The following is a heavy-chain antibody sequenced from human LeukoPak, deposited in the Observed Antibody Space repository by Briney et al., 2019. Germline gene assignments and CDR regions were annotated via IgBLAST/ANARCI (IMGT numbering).Heavy chain of an antibody. V-gene: IGHV3-48*03. CDR1: GFTFNDYE. D-gene: IGHD6-13*01. CDR3: ARIARHLAAANDY. CDR2: ISSGGRSI. J-gene: IGHJ4*02. Sequence: GGSLRLSCAASGFTFNDYEMNWVRQAPGKGLEWLSYISSGGRSIYYADSVKGRFIISRDNAKNSLYLQMNSLRAEDTAVYYCARIARHLAAANDYWGQGTLVTVSS.